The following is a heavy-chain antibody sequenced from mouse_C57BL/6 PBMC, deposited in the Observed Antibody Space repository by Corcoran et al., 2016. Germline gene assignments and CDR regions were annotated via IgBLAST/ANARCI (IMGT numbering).Heavy chain of an antibody. CDR3: ARRSALTTVVATPAWFAY. Sequence: QIQLVQSGPELKKPGETVKISCKASGYTFTTYGMSWVKQAPGKGLKWMGWINTYSGVPTYADDFKGRFAFSLETSASTAYLQINNLKNEDTATYFCARRSALTTVVATPAWFAYWGQGTLVTVSA. D-gene: IGHD1-1*01. CDR2: INTYSGVP. V-gene: IGHV9-3*01. CDR1: GYTFTTYG. J-gene: IGHJ3*01.